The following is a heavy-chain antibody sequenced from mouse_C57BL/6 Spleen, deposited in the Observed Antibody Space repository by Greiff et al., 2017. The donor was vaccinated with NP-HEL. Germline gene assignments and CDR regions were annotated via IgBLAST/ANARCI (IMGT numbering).Heavy chain of an antibody. D-gene: IGHD1-1*01. J-gene: IGHJ1*03. CDR2: LLPGSGST. V-gene: IGHV1-9*01. Sequence: QVQLQQSGAELMKPGASVKLSCKATGYTFTGYWIEWVKQRPGHGLEWIGELLPGSGSTNYNEKFKGKATFTADTSSNTAYMQLSSLTTEDSAIYYCARRDYGSSIWYFDVWGTGTTVTVSS. CDR1: GYTFTGYW. CDR3: ARRDYGSSIWYFDV.